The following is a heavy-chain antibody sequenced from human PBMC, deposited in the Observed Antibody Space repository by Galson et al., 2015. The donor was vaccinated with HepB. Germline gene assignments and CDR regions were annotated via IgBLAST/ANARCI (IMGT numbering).Heavy chain of an antibody. V-gene: IGHV3-66*01. CDR3: ARDSVGATRADYYYYMDV. J-gene: IGHJ6*03. CDR1: GFTVSSNH. Sequence: SLRLSCAASGFTVSSNHMSWVRQAPGKGLEWVSVIYSGGSTYYADSVKGRFTISRDNSKNTLYLQMNSLRAEDTAVYYCARDSVGATRADYYYYMDVWGKGTTVTVSS. CDR2: IYSGGST. D-gene: IGHD1-26*01.